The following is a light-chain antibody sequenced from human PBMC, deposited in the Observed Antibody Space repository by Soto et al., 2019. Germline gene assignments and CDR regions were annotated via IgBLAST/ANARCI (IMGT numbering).Light chain of an antibody. CDR3: QVWDSSSDHLV. V-gene: IGLV3-21*02. CDR1: NIGSKS. J-gene: IGLJ2*01. Sequence: SYELTQPPSVSVAPGQTARITCGGNNIGSKSVHWYQQKPGQAPVLVVYDDSYRPSGIPERFSGSNSGNTATLTISRVEAGDEADYYCQVWDSSSDHLVFGGGTKVTVL. CDR2: DDS.